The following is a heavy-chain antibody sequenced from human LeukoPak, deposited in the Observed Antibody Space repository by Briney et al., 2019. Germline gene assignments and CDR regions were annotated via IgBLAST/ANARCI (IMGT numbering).Heavy chain of an antibody. CDR2: TSSGGNT. V-gene: IGHV3-66*01. Sequence: PGGSLRLSCAASGFTVSSNYMNWVRQAPGKGLEWVSVTSSGGNTYYADSVKGRFTISRDNPRNTLYLQMNILRTEDTAVYYCAKEGTPQVSTWYDLWGQGTQVIVSS. D-gene: IGHD3-10*01. J-gene: IGHJ5*02. CDR3: AKEGTPQVSTWYDL. CDR1: GFTVSSNY.